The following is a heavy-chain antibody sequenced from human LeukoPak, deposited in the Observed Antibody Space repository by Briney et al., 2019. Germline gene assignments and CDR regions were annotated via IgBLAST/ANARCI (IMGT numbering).Heavy chain of an antibody. Sequence: GGSLRLSCAASGFTFSSYSMNWVRQAPGKGLEWVSSIRSSSSYIYYADSVKGRFTISRDNAKNSLYLQMNSLRAEDTAVYYCARDESAYSSSDDDFDYWGQGNLVTVSS. J-gene: IGHJ4*02. CDR2: IRSSSSYI. CDR1: GFTFSSYS. V-gene: IGHV3-21*01. CDR3: ARDESAYSSSDDDFDY. D-gene: IGHD6-6*01.